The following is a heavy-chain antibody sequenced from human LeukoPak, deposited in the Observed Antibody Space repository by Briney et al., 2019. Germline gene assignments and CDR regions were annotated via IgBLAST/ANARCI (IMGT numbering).Heavy chain of an antibody. D-gene: IGHD2-2*01. V-gene: IGHV5-51*01. Sequence: GESLKISCKGSGYSFTSYWIGWVRQMPGKGLELMGIIYPGDSDTRYSPSFQGQVTISADKSISTAYLQWSSLKASDTAMYYCARLRRYCSSTSCYGYFDYWGQGTLVTVSS. CDR1: GYSFTSYW. J-gene: IGHJ4*02. CDR3: ARLRRYCSSTSCYGYFDY. CDR2: IYPGDSDT.